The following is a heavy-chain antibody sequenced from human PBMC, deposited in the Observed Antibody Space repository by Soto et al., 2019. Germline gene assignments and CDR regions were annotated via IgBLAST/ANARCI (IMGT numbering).Heavy chain of an antibody. CDR3: ARDPEIFDY. J-gene: IGHJ4*02. Sequence: SETLSLTCTVSGGSISSYYWNWIRHPPGQGLEWIGYIYSSGSTNYNPSLKSRLTISVDTSKNQFSLRLSSVTPADTAVYYCARDPEIFDYWGQGTLVTVSS. CDR1: GGSISSYY. CDR2: IYSSGST. V-gene: IGHV4-59*01.